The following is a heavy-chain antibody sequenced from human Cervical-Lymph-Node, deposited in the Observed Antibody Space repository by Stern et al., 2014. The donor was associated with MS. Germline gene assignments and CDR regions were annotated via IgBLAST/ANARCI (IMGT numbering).Heavy chain of an antibody. J-gene: IGHJ4*02. CDR1: GFSLSTSGVG. Sequence: QVTLRESGPTLVKPTQTLTLTCTFSGFSLSTSGVGVGWIRQSPGKALEWLALIYWGDDQRYSPSLKSRLTITKDTSKNQVVLTMTNMDPVDTATYYCVRSFYYDCWSGYYNFDYWGQGTLVTVSS. D-gene: IGHD3-3*01. CDR2: IYWGDDQ. V-gene: IGHV2-5*02. CDR3: VRSFYYDCWSGYYNFDY.